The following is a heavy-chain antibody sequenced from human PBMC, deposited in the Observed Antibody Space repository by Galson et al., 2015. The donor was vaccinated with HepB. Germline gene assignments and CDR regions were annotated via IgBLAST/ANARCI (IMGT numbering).Heavy chain of an antibody. CDR1: GFAFSSYA. CDR3: AKGYSSGWSEGYYDY. J-gene: IGHJ4*02. Sequence: SLRLSCAASGFAFSSYAISWVRQAPGKGLEWVSAISAGGGSTYYVDSVKGRFTISRDNSKNTLYLQLNSLRAEDTAVYYCAKGYSSGWSEGYYDYWGQGTLVTVSS. D-gene: IGHD6-19*01. V-gene: IGHV3-23*01. CDR2: ISAGGGST.